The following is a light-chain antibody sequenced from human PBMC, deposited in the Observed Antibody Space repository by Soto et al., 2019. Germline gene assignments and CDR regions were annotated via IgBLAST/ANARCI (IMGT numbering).Light chain of an antibody. CDR1: SSDVGGYNY. J-gene: IGLJ2*01. Sequence: QSALTQPPSASGSPGQSVTISCTGTSSDVGGYNYVSWYQHHPGKAPKLMIYEVSKRPSGVPDRFSGSKSGNTASLTVSGLQAEDKADYYCSSYAGSNNFVVFGGGTKVTVL. V-gene: IGLV2-8*01. CDR3: SSYAGSNNFVV. CDR2: EVS.